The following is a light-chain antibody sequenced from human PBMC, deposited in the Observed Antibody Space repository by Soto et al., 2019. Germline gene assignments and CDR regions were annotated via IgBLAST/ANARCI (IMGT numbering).Light chain of an antibody. J-gene: IGKJ1*01. CDR3: QKYNSAPWT. CDR2: AAS. V-gene: IGKV1-27*01. Sequence: DIQMTQSPSSLSASVGDRVTITCRASQGISNYLAWYQQKPGKVPKLLIYAASTLQSGVPSRFSGSGSGTXXXXXXXXXXXXDVATYYCQKYNSAPWTFGQGTKVEIK. CDR1: QGISNY.